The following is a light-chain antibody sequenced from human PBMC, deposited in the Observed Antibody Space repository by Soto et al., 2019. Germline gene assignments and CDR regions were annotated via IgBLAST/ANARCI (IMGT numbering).Light chain of an antibody. J-gene: IGKJ1*01. Sequence: IQMTQSPSSLSASVGDRVTLTCRASQDIRNELAWYQQKPGEAPKLLIFAASNLQSGAPSRFSGSGSVTDFTLAITGLQPEDFATYYCLQYYNFSWTFGQGTKVDIK. CDR1: QDIRNE. V-gene: IGKV1-6*01. CDR2: AAS. CDR3: LQYYNFSWT.